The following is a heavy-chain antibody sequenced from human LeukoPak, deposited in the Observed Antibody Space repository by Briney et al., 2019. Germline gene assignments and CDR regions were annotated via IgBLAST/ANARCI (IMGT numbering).Heavy chain of an antibody. J-gene: IGHJ6*03. CDR3: ARDGQYYDILTGYVDYYYMDV. D-gene: IGHD3-9*01. CDR1: GFTFSSYE. CDR2: ISSSGSTI. V-gene: IGHV3-48*03. Sequence: GGSLRLSCAASGFTFSSYEMNWVRQAPGKGLEWVSYISSSGSTIYYADSVKGRFTISRDNAKNSLYLQMNSLRAEDTAVYYCARDGQYYDILTGYVDYYYMDVWGKGTTVTVSS.